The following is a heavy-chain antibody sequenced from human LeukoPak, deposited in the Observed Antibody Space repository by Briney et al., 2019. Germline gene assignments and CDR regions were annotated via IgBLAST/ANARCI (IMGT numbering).Heavy chain of an antibody. CDR3: AKDRGYITYYFDY. Sequence: PGGSLRLSCAASGFTFSSHGMHWVRQAPGKGLEWVAVISYDGSNKYYADSVKGRFTISRDNSKNTLYLQMNSLRAEDTAEFYCAKDRGYITYYFDYWGQGTLVTVSS. V-gene: IGHV3-30*18. CDR2: ISYDGSNK. CDR1: GFTFSSHG. J-gene: IGHJ4*02. D-gene: IGHD3-10*01.